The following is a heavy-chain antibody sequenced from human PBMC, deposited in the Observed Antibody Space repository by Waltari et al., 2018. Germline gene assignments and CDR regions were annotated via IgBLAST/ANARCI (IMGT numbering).Heavy chain of an antibody. CDR3: ARGNYGLFSGHYSDL. V-gene: IGHV4-4*07. CDR1: GGSVTGAN. D-gene: IGHD3-3*01. J-gene: IGHJ5*02. Sequence: QVELQESGPGLVKPSETLSLTCTVSGGSVTGANWSWVRQPAGKGLEWIGRIFASGGNDYNPSCKSRVTMSVDTSKNEFSLRLTSVTAADTAVYYCARGNYGLFSGHYSDLWGRGTRVTVSS. CDR2: IFASGGN.